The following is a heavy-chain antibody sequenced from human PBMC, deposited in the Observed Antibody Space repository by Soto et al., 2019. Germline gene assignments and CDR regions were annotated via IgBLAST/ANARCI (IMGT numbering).Heavy chain of an antibody. J-gene: IGHJ4*02. CDR3: ARDPGQDEAMGY. CDR2: IWHNGKNK. V-gene: IGHV3-33*04. CDR1: GFAFSNFG. Sequence: QVQVVESGGGVVQPGRSLRLSCATSGFAFSNFGMHWVRQVPGKGLEWVAVIWHNGKNKDYADYAKGRFTISRDNSKNILYLEINRLRVEDTAIYYCARDPGQDEAMGYWGQGTLVTVSS.